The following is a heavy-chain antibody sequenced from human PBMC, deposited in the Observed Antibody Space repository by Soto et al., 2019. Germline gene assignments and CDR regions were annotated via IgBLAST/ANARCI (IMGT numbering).Heavy chain of an antibody. CDR3: AIDSGFFGANRHYYYRMDV. D-gene: IGHD3-10*01. CDR2: ISYDGSNK. V-gene: IGHV3-30*03. J-gene: IGHJ6*02. Sequence: PVGSLRLCCAASGFTFSSYGMHLVRQAPGKGLEWVAVISYDGSNKYYADSVKGRITISRDNSKNTLYLQMNSLRAEDTAVYYCAIDSGFFGANRHYYYRMDVWGQGTTVTVSS. CDR1: GFTFSSYG.